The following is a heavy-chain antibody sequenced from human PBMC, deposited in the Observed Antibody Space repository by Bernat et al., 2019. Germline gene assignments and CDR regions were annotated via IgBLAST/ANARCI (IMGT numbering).Heavy chain of an antibody. CDR3: TTDPGIAVLDY. CDR1: GFTVSSNY. CDR2: IKSKTDGGTT. J-gene: IGHJ4*02. V-gene: IGHV3-15*01. Sequence: EVQLVESGGGLIQPGGSLRLSCAASGFTVSSNYMSWVRQAPGKGLEWVGRIKSKTDGGTTDYAAPVKGRFTISRDASKNTLYLQMNSLKTEDTAVYYCTTDPGIAVLDYWGQGTLVTVSS. D-gene: IGHD6-19*01.